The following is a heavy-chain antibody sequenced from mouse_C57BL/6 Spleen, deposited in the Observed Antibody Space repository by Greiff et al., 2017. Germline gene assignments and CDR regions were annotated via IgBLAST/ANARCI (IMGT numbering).Heavy chain of an antibody. CDR3: TRSAMITRWYFDV. CDR1: GYTFTDYE. Sequence: QVQLQQSGAELVRPGASVTLSCKASGYTFTDYEMHWVKQTPVHGLEWIGAIDPETGGTAYNQKFKGKAILTADKSSSTAYMELRSLTSEDSAVYYCTRSAMITRWYFDVWGTGTTVTVSS. CDR2: IDPETGGT. V-gene: IGHV1-15*01. J-gene: IGHJ1*03. D-gene: IGHD2-4*01.